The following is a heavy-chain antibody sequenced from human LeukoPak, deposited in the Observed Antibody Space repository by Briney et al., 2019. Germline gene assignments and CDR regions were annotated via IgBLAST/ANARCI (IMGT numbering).Heavy chain of an antibody. CDR3: ARDRGESWFDP. J-gene: IGHJ5*02. D-gene: IGHD3-10*01. Sequence: PGGSLRLSCAASGFTFSSYGMHWVRQAPGKGLEWVAFIWYDGSNKYYTDSLKGRSTISRDNSKNTLYLQMNSLRAEDTAIYYCARDRGESWFDPWGQGTLVTVSS. CDR2: IWYDGSNK. V-gene: IGHV3-33*01. CDR1: GFTFSSYG.